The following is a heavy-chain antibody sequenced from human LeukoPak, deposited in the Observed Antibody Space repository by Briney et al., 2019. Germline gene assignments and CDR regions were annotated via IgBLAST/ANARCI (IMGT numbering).Heavy chain of an antibody. CDR2: LSGSGGGP. Sequence: GGSLRLSCAASGFTFSSYVMSWVRQAPGQGLEWVSSLSGSGGGPNYANSVKGRFTISRDNSKNTLYLQMNSLRAEDTAVYFCANALGGGNTWYYFDCWGQGTLVTVSS. CDR3: ANALGGGNTWYYFDC. V-gene: IGHV3-23*01. D-gene: IGHD6-13*01. CDR1: GFTFSSYV. J-gene: IGHJ4*02.